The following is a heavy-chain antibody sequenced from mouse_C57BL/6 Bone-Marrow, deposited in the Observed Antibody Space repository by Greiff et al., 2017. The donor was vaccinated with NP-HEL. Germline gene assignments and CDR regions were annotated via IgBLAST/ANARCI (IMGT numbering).Heavy chain of an antibody. CDR2: ISNGGGST. J-gene: IGHJ4*01. V-gene: IGHV5-12*01. CDR1: GFTFSDYY. CDR3: ARHTPYDYDAYAMDY. D-gene: IGHD2-4*01. Sequence: EVKLMESGGGLVQPGGSLKLSCAASGFTFSDYYMYWVRQTPEKRLEWVAYISNGGGSTYYPDTVKGRFTISRDNAKNTLYLQMSRLKSEDTAMYYCARHTPYDYDAYAMDYWGQGTSVTVSS.